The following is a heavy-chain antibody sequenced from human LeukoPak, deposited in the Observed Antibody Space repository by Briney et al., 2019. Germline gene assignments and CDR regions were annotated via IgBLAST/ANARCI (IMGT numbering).Heavy chain of an antibody. Sequence: SVKVSSKASVYTFTTYGISWVRQAPGQGLEWMGWISAYNGNTNYAHKLQGRVTMTTDISTSTAYMELRSLRSDDTGVYYCARGVPIAAAGTSFDYWGQGTLVTVSS. CDR2: ISAYNGNT. CDR3: ARGVPIAAAGTSFDY. D-gene: IGHD6-13*01. J-gene: IGHJ4*02. V-gene: IGHV1-18*01. CDR1: VYTFTTYG.